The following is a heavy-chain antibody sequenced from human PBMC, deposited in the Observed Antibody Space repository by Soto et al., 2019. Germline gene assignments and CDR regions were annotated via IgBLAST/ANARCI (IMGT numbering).Heavy chain of an antibody. Sequence: PSETLSLTCAVYGGSFSGYYWSWIRQPPGKGLEWIGEINHSGSTNYNPSLKSRVTISVDTSKNQFSLKLSSVTAADTAVYYCARVKEYSYGSSDAFDIWGQGTMVTVSS. V-gene: IGHV4-34*01. CDR2: INHSGST. CDR3: ARVKEYSYGSSDAFDI. J-gene: IGHJ3*02. CDR1: GGSFSGYY. D-gene: IGHD5-18*01.